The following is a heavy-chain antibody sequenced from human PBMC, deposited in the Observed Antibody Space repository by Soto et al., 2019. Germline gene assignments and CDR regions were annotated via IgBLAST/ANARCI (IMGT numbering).Heavy chain of an antibody. V-gene: IGHV4-30-2*01. CDR2: IYHSGST. Sequence: SSETLSLTCTVSGGSINSGGYYWSWIRQQPGKGLEWIGYIYHSGSTYYNPSLKSRVTISRDDSKSIAYLQMNSLKTEDTAVYYCTRDYPGYSSSWYRFDYWGQGTLVTVSS. D-gene: IGHD6-13*01. J-gene: IGHJ4*02. CDR3: TRDYPGYSSSWYRFDY. CDR1: GGSINSGGYY.